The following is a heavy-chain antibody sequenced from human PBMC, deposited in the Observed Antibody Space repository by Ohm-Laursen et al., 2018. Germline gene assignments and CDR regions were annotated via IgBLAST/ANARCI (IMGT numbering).Heavy chain of an antibody. V-gene: IGHV3-23*01. Sequence: SLRLSCAASGFTFSSYAMSWVRQAPGKGLEWVSAISVSGGSTYYADSVKGRFTISRDNSKNTLYLQMNSLRAEDTAVYYCAKGSSSWYGEDYYYGMDVWGQGTTVTVSS. D-gene: IGHD6-13*01. J-gene: IGHJ6*02. CDR2: ISVSGGST. CDR1: GFTFSSYA. CDR3: AKGSSSWYGEDYYYGMDV.